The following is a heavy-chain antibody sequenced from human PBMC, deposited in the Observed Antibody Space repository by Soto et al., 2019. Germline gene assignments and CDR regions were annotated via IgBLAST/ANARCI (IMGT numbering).Heavy chain of an antibody. V-gene: IGHV1-69*12. CDR1: GGTFSSYG. CDR3: ARSGITMLASIGGLDV. Sequence: QVRLVQSGAEVKKPGSSVKVSCKASGGTFSSYGISWVRQAPGQGLEWMGGIIPIFGTTNYGQKFQGRVTFSVDESTTTADMELSSLRSEDTAVYYCARSGITMLASIGGLDVWGQGTTVTVSS. D-gene: IGHD3-10*02. CDR2: IIPIFGTT. J-gene: IGHJ6*02.